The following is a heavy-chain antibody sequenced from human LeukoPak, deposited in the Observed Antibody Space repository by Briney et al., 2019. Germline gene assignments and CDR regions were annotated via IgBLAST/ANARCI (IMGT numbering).Heavy chain of an antibody. CDR3: ARADVLRYFDWDY. D-gene: IGHD3-9*01. CDR1: GYTFTSYA. Sequence: GASVKVSCKASGYTFTSYAMHWVRQAPGQRLEWMGWINAGNGNTKYSQKFQGRVTITRDTSASTAYMELSSLRSEDTAVYYCARADVLRYFDWDYWGQGTLVTVSS. J-gene: IGHJ4*02. V-gene: IGHV1-3*01. CDR2: INAGNGNT.